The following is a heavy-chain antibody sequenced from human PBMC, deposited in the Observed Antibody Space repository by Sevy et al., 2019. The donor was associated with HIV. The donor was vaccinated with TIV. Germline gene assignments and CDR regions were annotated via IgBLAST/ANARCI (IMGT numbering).Heavy chain of an antibody. J-gene: IGHJ5*02. CDR2: MNPLVGIT. V-gene: IGHV1-2*02. Sequence: ASVKVSCKASGYTFTGYHLHWMRQAPGLGLEWMGWMNPLVGITQYDEMFQGRVSMTRDTATSTAYMELTRLTSDDTAVYYCARTAVAGNYNWFDPWGQGTLVTVSS. CDR1: GYTFTGYH. CDR3: ARTAVAGNYNWFDP. D-gene: IGHD6-19*01.